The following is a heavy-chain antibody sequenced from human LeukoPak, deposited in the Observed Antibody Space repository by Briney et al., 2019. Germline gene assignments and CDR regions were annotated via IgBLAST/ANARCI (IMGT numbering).Heavy chain of an antibody. CDR3: ARPGIRGPEYYFDS. CDR1: GGSIRNYY. V-gene: IGHV4-59*01. Sequence: SETLSLTCSVSGGSIRNYYLTWIRQSPGKGLEWVGYVHSSGSTNYNPSLKSRVTMSVDPSKNQFSLRLRSVTAAETAIYYCARPGIRGPEYYFDSWGQGALVTVSS. CDR2: VHSSGST. J-gene: IGHJ4*02. D-gene: IGHD3-10*01.